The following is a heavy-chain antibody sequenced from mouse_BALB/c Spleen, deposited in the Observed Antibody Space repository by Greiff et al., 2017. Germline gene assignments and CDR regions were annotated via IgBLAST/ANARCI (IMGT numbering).Heavy chain of an antibody. CDR2: INPGSGGT. D-gene: IGHD2-10*02. CDR3: ARWYGNPFAY. CDR1: GYAFTNYL. V-gene: IGHV1-54*01. J-gene: IGHJ3*01. Sequence: QVQLQQSGAELVRPGTSVKVSCKASGYAFTNYLIEWVKQRPGQGLEWIGVINPGSGGTNYNEKFKGKATLTADKSSSTAYMQLSSLTSDDSAVYFCARWYGNPFAYWGQGTLVTVSA.